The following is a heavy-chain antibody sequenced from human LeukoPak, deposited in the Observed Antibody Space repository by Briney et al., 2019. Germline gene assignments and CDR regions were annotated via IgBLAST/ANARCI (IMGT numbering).Heavy chain of an antibody. V-gene: IGHV3-74*01. J-gene: IGHJ4*02. CDR2: INSDGSST. CDR3: ARARDGYNFFDY. D-gene: IGHD5-24*01. Sequence: GGSLRLSCAASGFTFSSYWMHWVRQAPGKGLVWVSRINSDGSSTSCADSVKGRFTISRDNAKNTLYLQMNSLRAEDTAVYYCARARDGYNFFDYWGQGTLVTVSS. CDR1: GFTFSSYW.